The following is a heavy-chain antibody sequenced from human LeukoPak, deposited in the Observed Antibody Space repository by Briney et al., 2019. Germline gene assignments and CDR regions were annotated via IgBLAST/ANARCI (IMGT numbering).Heavy chain of an antibody. CDR3: AITIVSSGWFVSYYGMDV. V-gene: IGHV4-4*07. CDR1: GGSISSYY. CDR2: IYTSGST. Sequence: SETLSLTCTVSGGSISSYYWSWIRQPAGKGLEWIGRIYTSGSTNYSPSLKSRVTMSVDTSKNQFSLKLSSVTAADTAVYYCAITIVSSGWFVSYYGMDVWGQGTTVTVSS. D-gene: IGHD6-19*01. J-gene: IGHJ6*02.